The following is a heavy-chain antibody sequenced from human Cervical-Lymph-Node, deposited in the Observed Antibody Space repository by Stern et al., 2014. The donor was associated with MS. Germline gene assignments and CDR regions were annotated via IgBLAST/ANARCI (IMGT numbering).Heavy chain of an antibody. CDR1: GGSIRTFS. D-gene: IGHD4-23*01. Sequence: VHLVESGPGLVKPSETLSLTCTVSGGSIRTFSWSWIRQPPGRGLEWIGCVYYKGSTTHNPSLKSRVTMSVDTSKSQLSLRLHSVTAADTAVYYCARHSVGVKDFDSWGQGTLVTVSS. CDR3: ARHSVGVKDFDS. J-gene: IGHJ4*02. V-gene: IGHV4-59*01. CDR2: VYYKGST.